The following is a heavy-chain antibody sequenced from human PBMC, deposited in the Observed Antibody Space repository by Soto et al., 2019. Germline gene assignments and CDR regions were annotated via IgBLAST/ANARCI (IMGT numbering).Heavy chain of an antibody. CDR3: AKALGELSPESYDY. CDR2: ISYDGSDK. Sequence: QVQLVESGGGVVQPGRSLRLSCAASGFTFSNYAMHWVRQAPGKGLEWVAVISYDGSDKYYADSVKGRFTISRDNSKSTLNMQMNSLRADDTAVYYCAKALGELSPESYDYWGQGTLITAS. J-gene: IGHJ4*02. D-gene: IGHD3-16*02. V-gene: IGHV3-30*18. CDR1: GFTFSNYA.